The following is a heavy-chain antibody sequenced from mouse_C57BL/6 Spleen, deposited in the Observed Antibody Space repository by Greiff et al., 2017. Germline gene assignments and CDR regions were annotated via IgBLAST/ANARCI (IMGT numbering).Heavy chain of an antibody. J-gene: IGHJ4*01. CDR1: GFTFSDYY. V-gene: IGHV5-16*01. Sequence: EVKLMESEGGLVQPGSSMKLSCTASGFTFSDYYMAWVRQVPEKGLEWVANINYDGSSTYYLDSLKSRFIISRDNAKNILYLQMSSLKSEDTATYYCARDGTTEGYYAMDYWGQGTSVTVSS. CDR3: ARDGTTEGYYAMDY. CDR2: INYDGSST. D-gene: IGHD1-1*01.